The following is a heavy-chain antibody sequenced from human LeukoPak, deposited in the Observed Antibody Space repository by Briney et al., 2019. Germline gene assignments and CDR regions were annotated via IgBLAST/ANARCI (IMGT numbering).Heavy chain of an antibody. D-gene: IGHD3-22*01. J-gene: IGHJ4*02. V-gene: IGHV3-30*04. CDR3: ARSQYYYDSSGLDY. Sequence: GGSLRLSCAASGFTFSSYAMHWVRQAPGKGLEWVAVISYDGSNKYYAGSVKGRFTISRDNSKNTLYLQMNSLRAEGTAVYYCARSQYYYDSSGLDYWGQGTLVTVSS. CDR2: ISYDGSNK. CDR1: GFTFSSYA.